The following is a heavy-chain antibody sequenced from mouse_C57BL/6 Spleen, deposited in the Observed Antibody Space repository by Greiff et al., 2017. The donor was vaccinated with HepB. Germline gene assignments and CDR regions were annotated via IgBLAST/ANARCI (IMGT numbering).Heavy chain of an antibody. D-gene: IGHD1-1*01. J-gene: IGHJ1*03. V-gene: IGHV14-3*01. Sequence: VQLKESVAELVRPGASVKLSCTASGFNIKNTYMHWVKQRPEQGLEWIGRIDPANGNTKYAPKFQGKATITADTSSNTAYLQRSSLTSEDTAIYYCAFITTVVVPSDWYFDVWGTGTTVTVSS. CDR3: AFITTVVVPSDWYFDV. CDR1: GFNIKNTY. CDR2: IDPANGNT.